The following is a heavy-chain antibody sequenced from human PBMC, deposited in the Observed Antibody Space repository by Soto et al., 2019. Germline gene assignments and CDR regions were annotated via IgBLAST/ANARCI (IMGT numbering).Heavy chain of an antibody. CDR1: GYSFTSYW. CDR2: IYPGDSDT. Sequence: GESLKISCKGFGYSFTSYWIGWVRQTPGKGLEWMGIIYPGDSDTRYSPSFQGQVTISADKSISTVYLQWSSLKASDTAMYYCARSIAVTGTYFSGLDVWGQGTPVTVSS. D-gene: IGHD6-19*01. J-gene: IGHJ6*02. CDR3: ARSIAVTGTYFSGLDV. V-gene: IGHV5-51*01.